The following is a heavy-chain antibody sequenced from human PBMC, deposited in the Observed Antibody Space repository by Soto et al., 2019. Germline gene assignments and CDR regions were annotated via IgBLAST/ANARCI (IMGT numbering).Heavy chain of an antibody. CDR2: INHSGST. D-gene: IGHD3-3*01. CDR1: GGSFSGYY. V-gene: IGHV4-34*01. J-gene: IGHJ5*02. CDR3: ARVGDYDVGSGYPSGCWFDP. Sequence: SETLSLTCAVYGGSFSGYYWSWVRQPPGKGLEWIGEINHSGSTNYNPSLKSRVTISVDTSKNQFSLKLSSVTAADTAAYYCARVGDYDVGSGYPSGCWFDPCGQGNLVTVSA.